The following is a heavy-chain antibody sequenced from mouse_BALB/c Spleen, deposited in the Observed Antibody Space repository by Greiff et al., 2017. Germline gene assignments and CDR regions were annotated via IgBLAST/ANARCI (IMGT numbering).Heavy chain of an antibody. CDR3: ARPSGPYYLDY. CDR2: INSDGGST. CDR1: EYEFPSHD. J-gene: IGHJ2*01. Sequence: EVKVVESGGGLVQPGESLKLSCESNEYEFPSHDMSWVRKTPEKRLELVAAINSDGGSTYYPDTMERRFIISRDNTKKTLYLQMSRLRSEDTALYYCARPSGPYYLDYWGQGTTLTVSA. V-gene: IGHV5-2*01.